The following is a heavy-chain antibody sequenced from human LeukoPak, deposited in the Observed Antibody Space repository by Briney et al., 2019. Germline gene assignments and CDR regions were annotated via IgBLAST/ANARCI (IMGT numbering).Heavy chain of an antibody. Sequence: ASVTVSLKASGYTFTSYGISWVRQPPGRGLAWMGWISAYNGNTNYAQKLQGRVTMTTDTSTSTAYMELRSLRSDDTAVYYCARDRLITMIVVVITEDAFDIWGQGTMATVSS. D-gene: IGHD3-22*01. J-gene: IGHJ3*02. CDR1: GYTFTSYG. CDR2: ISAYNGNT. CDR3: ARDRLITMIVVVITEDAFDI. V-gene: IGHV1-18*01.